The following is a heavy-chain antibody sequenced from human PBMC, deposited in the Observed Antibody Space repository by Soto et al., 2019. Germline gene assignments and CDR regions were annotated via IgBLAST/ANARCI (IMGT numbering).Heavy chain of an antibody. D-gene: IGHD3-10*01. J-gene: IGHJ4*02. Sequence: ASVKVSCKASGYTFTGYYMHWVRQAPGQGLEWMGWINPNSGGTNYAQKLQGWVTMTRDTSISTAYMELSRLRSDDTAVYYCARGGLITMVRGVLNYWGQGTLVTVSS. CDR3: ARGGLITMVRGVLNY. V-gene: IGHV1-2*04. CDR1: GYTFTGYY. CDR2: INPNSGGT.